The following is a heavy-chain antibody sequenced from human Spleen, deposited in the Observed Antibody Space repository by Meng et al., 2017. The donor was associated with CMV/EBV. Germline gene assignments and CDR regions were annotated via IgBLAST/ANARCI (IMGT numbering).Heavy chain of an antibody. Sequence: SETLSLTCTVSGGSVSSGSYYWSWIRQPPGKGLEWIGYIYYSGSTNYNPSLKSRVTISVDTSKNQFSLKLSSVTAADTAVYYCARRIVPTYGMDVWGQGTTVTVSS. J-gene: IGHJ6*02. D-gene: IGHD3-16*02. V-gene: IGHV4-61*01. CDR2: IYYSGST. CDR3: ARRIVPTYGMDV. CDR1: GGSVSSGSYY.